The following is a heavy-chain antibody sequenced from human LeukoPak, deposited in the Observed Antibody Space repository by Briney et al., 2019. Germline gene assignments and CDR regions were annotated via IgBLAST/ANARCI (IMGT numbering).Heavy chain of an antibody. D-gene: IGHD1-7*01. CDR1: GGTFSSYA. J-gene: IGHJ6*03. V-gene: IGHV1-69*06. CDR2: IIPIFGTA. Sequence: SVKVSCKASGGTFSSYAISWVRQAPGQGLEWMGGIIPIFGTANYAQKFQGRVTITADKSTSTAYMELSSLRSEDTAVYYCATINQTGTYDYYYYYYMDVWGKGTTVTVSS. CDR3: ATINQTGTYDYYYYYYMDV.